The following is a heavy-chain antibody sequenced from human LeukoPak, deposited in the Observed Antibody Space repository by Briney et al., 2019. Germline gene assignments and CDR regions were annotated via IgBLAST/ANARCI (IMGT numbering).Heavy chain of an antibody. V-gene: IGHV4-34*01. CDR3: ARDGDNWNYGGRVFDY. CDR2: INHSGST. D-gene: IGHD1-7*01. Sequence: SETLSLTCAVYGGSFSAYYWSWIRQPPGKGLEWIGEINHSGSTNYNPSLKSRVTISVDTSKNQFSLKLSSVTAADTAVYYCARDGDNWNYGGRVFDYWGQGTLVTVSS. CDR1: GGSFSAYY. J-gene: IGHJ4*02.